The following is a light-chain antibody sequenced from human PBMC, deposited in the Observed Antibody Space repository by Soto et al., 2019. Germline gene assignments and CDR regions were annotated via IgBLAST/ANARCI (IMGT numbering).Light chain of an antibody. CDR1: SGSIASNY. J-gene: IGLJ2*01. CDR2: DDN. V-gene: IGLV6-57*04. CDR3: QSYDSTNVV. Sequence: NFMLTQPHSVSESPGKTVTISCTRSSGSIASNYVQWYQQHPGSAPTTVIYDDNHRPSGVPDRFSGSIDSSSNSASPTISGLKADDEDDYYCQSYDSTNVVFGGGTKLTVL.